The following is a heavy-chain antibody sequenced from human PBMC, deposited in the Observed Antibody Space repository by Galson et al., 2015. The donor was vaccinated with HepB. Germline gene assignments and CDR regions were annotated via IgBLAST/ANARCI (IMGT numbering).Heavy chain of an antibody. J-gene: IGHJ6*04. D-gene: IGHD2-2*01. CDR1: GFTFRSYA. CDR3: SYQLLPYDV. V-gene: IGHV3-23*01. Sequence: SLRLSCAASGFTFRSYAMTWVRQAPGKGLEWVSAISGSGISTYYADSVKGRFTISRDNSKNTLYLQMKSLRAEDTAVYYCSYQLLPYDVWGKGTTVTVSS. CDR2: ISGSGIST.